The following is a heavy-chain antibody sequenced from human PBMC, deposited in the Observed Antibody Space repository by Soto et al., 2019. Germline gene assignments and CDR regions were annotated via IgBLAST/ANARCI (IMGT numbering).Heavy chain of an antibody. CDR1: GITLSSYA. J-gene: IGHJ4*02. Sequence: GESLKISCAASGITLSSYAMTWVRQAPGKGLEWVSTISGSGVRVFYADSVEGRFTVSRDYSKNTLYLQMNILRAEDTAVYYCAKYYMVTRSPFDYWGQGTLVTVSS. D-gene: IGHD5-18*01. CDR3: AKYYMVTRSPFDY. CDR2: ISGSGVRV. V-gene: IGHV3-23*01.